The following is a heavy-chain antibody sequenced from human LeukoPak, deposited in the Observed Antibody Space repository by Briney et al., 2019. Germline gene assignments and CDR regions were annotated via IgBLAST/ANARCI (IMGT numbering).Heavy chain of an antibody. CDR3: ARYAYGSGPFDY. D-gene: IGHD6-19*01. Sequence: SETLSLTCTVSGGSISSYYWSWIRQPPGKGLEWIGYIYYSGTTNYNPSLKSRVTISVDTSKNQFSLQLNSVTAADTAVYYCARYAYGSGPFDYWGQGTLITVSS. CDR2: IYYSGTT. CDR1: GGSISSYY. V-gene: IGHV4-59*01. J-gene: IGHJ4*02.